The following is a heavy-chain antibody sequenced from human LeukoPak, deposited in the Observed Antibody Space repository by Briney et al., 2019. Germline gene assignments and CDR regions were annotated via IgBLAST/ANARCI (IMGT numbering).Heavy chain of an antibody. CDR3: AKDLYGDYDFDC. CDR2: ITSSGST. CDR1: GFTFNNYA. V-gene: IGHV3-23*01. D-gene: IGHD4-17*01. J-gene: IGHJ4*02. Sequence: PGGSLRLSCAASGFTFNNYAMNWVRQAPGKGLVWVSVITSSGSTYYADSVKGRFTISRDNSKNTLYLQMNSLRAEDTAIYYCAKDLYGDYDFDCWGRGTLVTVSS.